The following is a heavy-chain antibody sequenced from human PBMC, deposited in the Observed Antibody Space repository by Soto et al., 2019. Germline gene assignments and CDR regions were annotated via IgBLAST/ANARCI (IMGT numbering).Heavy chain of an antibody. CDR2: IIPISGTA. V-gene: IGHV1-69*01. CDR1: GGTFSSYA. CDR3: ARSQGSSTSLDIYYYFYYGMDV. Sequence: QVQLVQSGAEVKKPGSSVKVSCKASGGTFSSYAISWVRQAPGQGLEWMGGIIPISGTANYAQKFQGRVTITADESTSTAYMELSRLRSEDTAVYYCARSQGSSTSLDIYYYFYYGMDVWGQWTTVTVSS. J-gene: IGHJ6*02. D-gene: IGHD2-2*01.